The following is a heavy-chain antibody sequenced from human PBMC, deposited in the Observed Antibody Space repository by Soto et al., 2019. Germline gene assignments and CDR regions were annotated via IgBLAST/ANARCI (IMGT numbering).Heavy chain of an antibody. CDR1: GITFSDLH. Sequence: EVLLQQSGAEAREPGVVVKMSCAVSGITFSDLHMHWVKQAPVKGLEWVGLVEVENDDRLYAEKYRGRLNINTDTSRHTSYRELTSLTSDDTAIYFCAAVRGSLGSLSFDYWGQGTPGTVSA. J-gene: IGHJ4*02. CDR2: VEVENDDR. D-gene: IGHD1-26*01. CDR3: AAVRGSLGSLSFDY. V-gene: IGHV1-69-2*01.